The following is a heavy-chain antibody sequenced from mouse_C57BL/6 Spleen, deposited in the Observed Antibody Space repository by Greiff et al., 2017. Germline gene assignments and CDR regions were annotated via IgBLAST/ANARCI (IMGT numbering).Heavy chain of an antibody. CDR1: GFSLSTFGMG. Sequence: QVTLKESGPGILQPSQTLSLTCSFSGFSLSTFGMGVGWIRQPSGKGLEWLAHIWWDDDKYYNPALKSRLTISKDTSKNQVFLKIANVDTADTATYYCARVVRYGSSFNWYFDVWGTGTTVTVSS. CDR3: ARVVRYGSSFNWYFDV. J-gene: IGHJ1*03. D-gene: IGHD1-1*01. CDR2: IWWDDDK. V-gene: IGHV8-8*01.